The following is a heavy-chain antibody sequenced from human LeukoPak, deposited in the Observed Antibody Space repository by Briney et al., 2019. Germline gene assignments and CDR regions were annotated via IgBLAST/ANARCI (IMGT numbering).Heavy chain of an antibody. V-gene: IGHV3-23*01. D-gene: IGHD3-10*01. Sequence: GGSLRLSCAASGFTFSSYAMSWVRQAPGKGLEWVSAISGSGGSTYYADSVKGRFTTSRDNSKNTLYLQMNSLRAEDTAVYYCAKDREGGSRLRGWFDPWGQGTLVTVSS. J-gene: IGHJ5*02. CDR1: GFTFSSYA. CDR2: ISGSGGST. CDR3: AKDREGGSRLRGWFDP.